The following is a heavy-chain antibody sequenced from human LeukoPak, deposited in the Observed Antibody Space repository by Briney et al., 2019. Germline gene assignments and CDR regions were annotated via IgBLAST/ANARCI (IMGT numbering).Heavy chain of an antibody. CDR3: ARGPDGMARGVMDY. CDR2: ITSGSGSNV. D-gene: IGHD3-10*01. CDR1: GFTFSSHA. V-gene: IGHV3-23*01. Sequence: GGSLRLSCAASGFTFSSHAMSWVRQAPGKGLEWVSAITSGSGSNVYYTDSLKGRFTVSRDNSKNTLYLHMNSLRAEDTAVYYCARGPDGMARGVMDYWGQGTLVTVSS. J-gene: IGHJ4*02.